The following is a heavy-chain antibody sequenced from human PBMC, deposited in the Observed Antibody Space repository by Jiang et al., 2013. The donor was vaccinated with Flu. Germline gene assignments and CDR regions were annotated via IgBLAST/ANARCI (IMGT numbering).Heavy chain of an antibody. CDR3: AREYYYDSSDYYYGG. CDR1: GFTFSSYS. Sequence: QLLESGGGLVQPGGSLRLSCAASGFTFSSYSMNWVRQTPGKGLEWVSYISGSSSPIYYADSVKGRFTISRDNAKNSLYLQMNSLRDEDTAVYYCAREYYYDSSDYYYGGWGQGTLVTVSS. D-gene: IGHD3-22*01. CDR2: ISGSSSPI. J-gene: IGHJ4*02. V-gene: IGHV3-48*02.